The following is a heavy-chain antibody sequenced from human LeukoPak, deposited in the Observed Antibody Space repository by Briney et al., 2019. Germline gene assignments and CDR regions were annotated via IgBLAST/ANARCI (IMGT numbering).Heavy chain of an antibody. CDR3: ARTAAREGFDAFDI. CDR2: INSDGSST. CDR1: GFTFSSYW. Sequence: GGSLRLSCAASGFTFSSYWMHWVRQAPGKGLVWVSRINSDGSSTSYADSVKGRFTISRDNSKNTLYLQMNSLRAEDTAVYYCARTAAREGFDAFDIWGQGTMVTVSS. J-gene: IGHJ3*02. D-gene: IGHD6-6*01. V-gene: IGHV3-74*01.